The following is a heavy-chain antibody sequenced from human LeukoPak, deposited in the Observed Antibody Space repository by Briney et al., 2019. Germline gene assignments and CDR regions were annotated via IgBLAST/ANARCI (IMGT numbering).Heavy chain of an antibody. V-gene: IGHV1-18*01. CDR1: GYSENFYG. Sequence: ASVKVSCKTSGYSENFYGITWVRQVAGQGLEWMGWISAQHGQTEYAPNSQDRVTMTTDTYTNTAYMELRSLRSDDTAVYYCARVSVGGYYMDVWGKGTTVTISS. CDR3: ARVSVGGYYMDV. D-gene: IGHD3-16*01. J-gene: IGHJ6*03. CDR2: ISAQHGQT.